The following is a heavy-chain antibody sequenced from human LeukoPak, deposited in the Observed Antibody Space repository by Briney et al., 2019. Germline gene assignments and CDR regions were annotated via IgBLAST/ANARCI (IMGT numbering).Heavy chain of an antibody. CDR2: SYHSGST. Sequence: SETLSLTCAVSDYSISSAYYWGWIRQPPGKGLEWIGSSYHSGSTDYNPSLKSRGTISVYTAKNQFSLKLRSVTAADTAVYYCARDQAYCGGDCYFDFWGQGTLVTVSS. D-gene: IGHD2-21*02. J-gene: IGHJ4*02. V-gene: IGHV4-38-2*02. CDR1: DYSISSAYY. CDR3: ARDQAYCGGDCYFDF.